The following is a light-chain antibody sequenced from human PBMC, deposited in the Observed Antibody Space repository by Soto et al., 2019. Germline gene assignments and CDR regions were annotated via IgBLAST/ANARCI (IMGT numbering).Light chain of an antibody. CDR1: LSLFHRSVNKTF. Sequence: DIVMTQSPESLAVFLGERATINCKSSLSLFHRSVNKTFLAWYQQKPRQPPQLLIYWASTRESGVPDRFTGRGSETDFTLTISSLQAEDVAVYYCEQYYTNPPYTFGQGTNLEIK. J-gene: IGKJ2*01. CDR3: EQYYTNPPYT. CDR2: WAS. V-gene: IGKV4-1*01.